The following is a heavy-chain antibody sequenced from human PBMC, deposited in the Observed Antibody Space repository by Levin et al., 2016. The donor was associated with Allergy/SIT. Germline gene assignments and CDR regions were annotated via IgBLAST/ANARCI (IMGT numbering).Heavy chain of an antibody. J-gene: IGHJ6*02. D-gene: IGHD4/OR15-4a*01. CDR3: ATTDGGNYGNYYYYYGMDV. Sequence: VRQMPGKGLEWMGIIYPGDSDTRYSPSFQGQVTISADKSISTAYLQWSSLKASDTAMYYCATTDGGNYGNYYYYYGMDVWGQGTTVTVSS. CDR2: IYPGDSDT. V-gene: IGHV5-51*01.